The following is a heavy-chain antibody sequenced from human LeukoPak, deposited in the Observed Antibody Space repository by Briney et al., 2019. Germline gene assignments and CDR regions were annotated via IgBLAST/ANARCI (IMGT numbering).Heavy chain of an antibody. Sequence: GGSLRLSCAASGFTFSSYAMHWVRQAPGKGLEWVAVISYDGSNKYYADSVKGRFTISRDNSKNTLYLQMNSLRAEDTALYYCARDGYSSSWGQGTLVTVSS. CDR3: ARDGYSSS. D-gene: IGHD6-13*01. CDR2: ISYDGSNK. CDR1: GFTFSSYA. J-gene: IGHJ4*02. V-gene: IGHV3-30*04.